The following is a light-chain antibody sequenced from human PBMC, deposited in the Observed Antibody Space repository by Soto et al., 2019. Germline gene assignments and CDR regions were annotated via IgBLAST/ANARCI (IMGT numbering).Light chain of an antibody. CDR1: QGIGSA. CDR3: LLFNTYPQA. Sequence: AIQLTQSPSSLSASIGDRVTITCRARQGIGSALARYQQAPGKPPKLLIFDASTLENGVPSRFSGGGSGTDFTLTISSLQPEDFATYYCLLFNTYPQAFGGGTKVEIK. J-gene: IGKJ4*01. CDR2: DAS. V-gene: IGKV1-13*02.